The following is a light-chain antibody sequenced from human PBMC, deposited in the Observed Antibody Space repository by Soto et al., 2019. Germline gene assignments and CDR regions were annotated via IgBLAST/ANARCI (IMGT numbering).Light chain of an antibody. CDR3: LQHFNFSWT. Sequence: AIQMTQSPSSLSASVGDRVTITCRASRDIGSDLGWYQQKPGKAPKHLIFAASNLQSGVPSRFSGGGSGTDFTLTISSLQADDFATYYCLQHFNFSWTFGQGTKV. V-gene: IGKV1-6*01. CDR2: AAS. CDR1: RDIGSD. J-gene: IGKJ1*01.